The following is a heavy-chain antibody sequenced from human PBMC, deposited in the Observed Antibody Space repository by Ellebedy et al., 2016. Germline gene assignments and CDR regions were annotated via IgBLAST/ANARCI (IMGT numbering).Heavy chain of an antibody. CDR1: GFTFSSFV. V-gene: IGHV3-21*01. CDR2: ISGSGGHT. Sequence: GGSLRLXXAASGFTFSSFVMTWVRQAPGKGLELVSVISGSGGHTYYADSVRGRFTISRDNAKNSLYLQLNSLRAEDTALYYCARGRSADFWGSFDSWGQGTLVTVSS. D-gene: IGHD3/OR15-3a*01. CDR3: ARGRSADFWGSFDS. J-gene: IGHJ4*02.